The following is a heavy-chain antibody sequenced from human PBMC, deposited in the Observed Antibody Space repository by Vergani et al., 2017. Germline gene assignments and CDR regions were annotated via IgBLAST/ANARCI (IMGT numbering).Heavy chain of an antibody. J-gene: IGHJ4*02. CDR1: GGPISRYY. V-gene: IGHV4-59*01. CDR2: NYYSGRT. D-gene: IGHD5-18*01. CDR3: ARERLRGYSYGCFDY. Sequence: VQLQESGPGLVQPSETLSLTCTVSGGPISRYYWSWLRQPPGKGLEWIGYNYYSGRTNYNPSLKSRGTISVDTSKNQFSLKLSSVTAADTAVYYCARERLRGYSYGCFDYWGQGTLVTVSS.